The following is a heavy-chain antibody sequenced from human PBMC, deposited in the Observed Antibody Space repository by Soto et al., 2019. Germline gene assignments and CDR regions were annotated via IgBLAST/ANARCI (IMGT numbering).Heavy chain of an antibody. D-gene: IGHD7-27*01. CDR2: FYYSGST. CDR1: GGSISSYY. J-gene: IGHJ3*02. Sequence: SETLSLTCTVSGGSISSYYWSWIRQPPGKGLEWIGYFYYSGSTKYNPSLKSRVTISVDTSKNQFSLKLSSVTAADTAVYYCARYLTANEVFDIWGQGKMVTVSS. V-gene: IGHV4-59*12. CDR3: ARYLTANEVFDI.